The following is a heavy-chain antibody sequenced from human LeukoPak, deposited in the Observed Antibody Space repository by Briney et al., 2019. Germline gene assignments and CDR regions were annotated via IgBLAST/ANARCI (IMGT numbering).Heavy chain of an antibody. D-gene: IGHD6-19*01. V-gene: IGHV1-18*01. CDR2: ISAYNGNT. CDR1: GYTFTSYG. J-gene: IGHJ4*02. Sequence: ASVKVSCKASGYTFTSYGISWVRQAPGQALEWMGWISAYNGNTNYAQKLQGRVTMTQDTSTSTAYMELRSLRSDDTAVYYCARANRLSLAVAGAYWGQGTLVTVSS. CDR3: ARANRLSLAVAGAY.